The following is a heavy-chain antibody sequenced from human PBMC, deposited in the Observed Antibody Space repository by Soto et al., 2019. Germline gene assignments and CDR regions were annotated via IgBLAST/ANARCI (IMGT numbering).Heavy chain of an antibody. CDR1: GGSISSSNW. Sequence: PSETLSLTCAVSGGSISSSNWWSWVRQSPGKGLKWIGEIYHSGSTNYNPYLKSRVTISVDKSKNQFSLKLSSVTAADTAVYYCAREELLWFGELLYPATYYYYGMDVWGQGTTVTVSS. V-gene: IGHV4-4*02. J-gene: IGHJ6*02. CDR2: IYHSGST. D-gene: IGHD3-10*01. CDR3: AREELLWFGELLYPATYYYYGMDV.